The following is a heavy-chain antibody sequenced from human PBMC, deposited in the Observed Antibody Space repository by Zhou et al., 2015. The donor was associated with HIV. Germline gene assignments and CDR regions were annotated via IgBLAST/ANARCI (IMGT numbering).Heavy chain of an antibody. V-gene: IGHV1-69*12. CDR2: IIPIFGTA. CDR3: ARGRKVPAAIRIRDPNWFDP. D-gene: IGHD2-2*02. Sequence: QVQLVQSGAEVKKPGSSVKVSCKASGGTFSSYAISWVRQAPGQGLEWMGGIIPIFGTANYAQKFQGRVTITADESTSTAYMELSSLRSEDTAVYYCARGRKVPAAIRIRDPNWFDPWGQGTLVTVSS. J-gene: IGHJ5*02. CDR1: GGTFSSYA.